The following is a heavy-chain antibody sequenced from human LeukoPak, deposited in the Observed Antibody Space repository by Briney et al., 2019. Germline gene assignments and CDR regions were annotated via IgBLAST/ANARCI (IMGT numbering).Heavy chain of an antibody. CDR1: GYTFTSYG. D-gene: IGHD3-16*02. CDR3: ARDYVWGSYRLGFDY. V-gene: IGHV1-18*01. Sequence: ASVKVSCTASGYTFTSYGISWVRQAPGQGLEWMGWISAYNGNTNYAQKLQGRVTMTTDTSTSTAYMELRSLRSDDTAVYYCARDYVWGSYRLGFDYWGQGTLVTVSS. CDR2: ISAYNGNT. J-gene: IGHJ4*02.